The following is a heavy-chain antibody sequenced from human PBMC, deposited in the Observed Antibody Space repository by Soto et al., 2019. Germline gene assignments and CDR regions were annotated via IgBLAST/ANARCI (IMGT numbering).Heavy chain of an antibody. J-gene: IGHJ6*02. CDR1: GFTFSSYG. Sequence: PGGSLRLSCAASGFTFSSYGMHWVRQAPGKGLEWVAVISYDGSNKYYADSVKGRFTISRDNSKNTLYLQMNSLRAEDTAVYYCAKGPSGRVLRFLEWLSPDTHFGDYGMDVWGQGTTVTVSS. CDR3: AKGPSGRVLRFLEWLSPDTHFGDYGMDV. V-gene: IGHV3-30*18. D-gene: IGHD3-3*01. CDR2: ISYDGSNK.